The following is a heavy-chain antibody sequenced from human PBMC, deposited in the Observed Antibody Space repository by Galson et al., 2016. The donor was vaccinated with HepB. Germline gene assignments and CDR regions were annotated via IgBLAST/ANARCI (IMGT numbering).Heavy chain of an antibody. V-gene: IGHV4-59*03. J-gene: IGHJ5*02. Sequence: SETLSLTCTVSGGSISSSYWSWIRQPPGKGLAWIGYVYYKGTTTYNSSLKSRVTITVDTSKNQFSLKLNSVTAADTAVYYCAKLVVLNNWFDPWGQGTLVTVSS. CDR1: GGSISSSY. CDR2: VYYKGTT. D-gene: IGHD3-3*02. CDR3: AKLVVLNNWFDP.